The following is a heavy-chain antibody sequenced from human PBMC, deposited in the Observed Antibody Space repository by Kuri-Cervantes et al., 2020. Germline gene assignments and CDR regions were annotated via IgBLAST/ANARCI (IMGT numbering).Heavy chain of an antibody. Sequence: GGSLRLSCAASGFTFSNSDMNWVRQAPGKGLEWVSGVSWNGSRTHYADSVKGRFTISRDNAKNSLYLQMNSLRDEDTAVYYCARGRQGSGSYYFHNWFDPWGQGTLVTVSS. V-gene: IGHV3-19*01. CDR3: ARGRQGSGSYYFHNWFDP. D-gene: IGHD3-10*01. CDR2: VSWNGSRT. J-gene: IGHJ5*02. CDR1: GFTFSNSD.